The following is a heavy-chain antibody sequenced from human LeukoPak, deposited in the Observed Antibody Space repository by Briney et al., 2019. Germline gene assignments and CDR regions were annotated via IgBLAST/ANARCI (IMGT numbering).Heavy chain of an antibody. V-gene: IGHV4-59*01. CDR2: IYYSGST. J-gene: IGHJ6*03. CDR1: GGSISSYY. D-gene: IGHD4-17*01. Sequence: SETLSLTCTVSGGSISSYYWSWIRQPPGKGLEWIGYIYYSGSTNYSPPLKSRVTISVDTSKNQFSLKLSSVTAADTAVYYCARVSTVTTYYYYYMDVWGKGTTVTVSS. CDR3: ARVSTVTTYYYYYMDV.